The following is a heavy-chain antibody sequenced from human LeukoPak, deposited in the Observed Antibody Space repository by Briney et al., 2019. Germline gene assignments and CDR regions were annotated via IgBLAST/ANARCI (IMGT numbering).Heavy chain of an antibody. CDR3: ASTRQLSLDY. Sequence: SETLSLTCTVSGGSISSGSYYWSWIRRPAGKGLEWIGRIYTSGSTNYNPSLKSRVTISVDTSKNQFSLKLSSVTAADTAVYYCASTRQLSLDYWGQGTLVTVSS. CDR1: GGSISSGSYY. D-gene: IGHD6-6*01. CDR2: IYTSGST. J-gene: IGHJ4*02. V-gene: IGHV4-61*02.